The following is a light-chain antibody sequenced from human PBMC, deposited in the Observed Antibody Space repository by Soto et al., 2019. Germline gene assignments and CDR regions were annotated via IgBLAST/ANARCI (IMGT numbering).Light chain of an antibody. CDR3: QHSNSYSEA. J-gene: IGKJ1*01. CDR2: KAS. V-gene: IGKV1-5*03. CDR1: QTISSW. Sequence: DIQMTQSPSTRSGSFGDRVTITCRASQTISSWLAWYQQKPGKAPKLLIYKASTLKSGVPSRFSGSVSGTEGTITISSLQTDDGSTYYCQHSNSYSEAFGQGTKVDIK.